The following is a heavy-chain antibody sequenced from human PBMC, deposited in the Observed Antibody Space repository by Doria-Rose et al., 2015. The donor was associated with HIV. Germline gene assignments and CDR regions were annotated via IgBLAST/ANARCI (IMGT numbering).Heavy chain of an antibody. Sequence: QVQLQESGPGLVKPSETLSLTCSVSGGSISHYYWSWIRQPPGKGLEYIGGIFYTGSTNYSPSLKSRVSISIDTSKNKFSLRLSPVTAADTAVYYCARVLSGTYDYWGQGTLVTVSS. J-gene: IGHJ4*02. CDR1: GGSISHYY. CDR3: ARVLSGTYDY. V-gene: IGHV4-59*01. CDR2: IFYTGST. D-gene: IGHD1-26*01.